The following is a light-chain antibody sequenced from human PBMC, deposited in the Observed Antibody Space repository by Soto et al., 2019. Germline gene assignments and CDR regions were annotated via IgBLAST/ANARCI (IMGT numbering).Light chain of an antibody. CDR1: RTDIGGYNL. CDR2: EXX. J-gene: IGLJ1*01. V-gene: IGLV2-14*03. CDR3: SPYSARISPLV. Sequence: QSVLTQPASVSGSPGQTITISCTGTRTDIGGYNLVSWYQQHPGKAPKLLIYEXXXXXSXISXRFNASKSQKMASLTISGIRAEDEDDYYCSPYSARISPLVFGSGTKVTVL.